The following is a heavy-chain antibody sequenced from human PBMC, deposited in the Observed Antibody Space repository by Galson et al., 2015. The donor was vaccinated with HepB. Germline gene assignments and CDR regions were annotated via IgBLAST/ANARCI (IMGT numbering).Heavy chain of an antibody. V-gene: IGHV3-11*01. D-gene: IGHD2-2*01. CDR2: ISSGGTNI. Sequence: SLRLSCAASGFSIIDYHMSWIRQAPGTGLEWISYISSGGTNIHFADSVKGRFTISRDNAKNSLYLQLNGLRGEDTAIYFCAREEVIVVAAATHGNYYYMDVWGK. CDR3: AREEVIVVAAATHGNYYYMDV. J-gene: IGHJ6*03. CDR1: GFSIIDYH.